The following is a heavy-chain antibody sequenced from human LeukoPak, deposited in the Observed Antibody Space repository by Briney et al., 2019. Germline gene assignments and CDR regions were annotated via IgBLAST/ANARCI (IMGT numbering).Heavy chain of an antibody. CDR3: ARVAGTTTWYYYYYYMDV. CDR2: IYYSGST. D-gene: IGHD6-19*01. Sequence: PSETLSLTCTVSGGSISSYYWSWIRQPPGKGLEWIGYIYYSGSTNYNPSLKSRVTISVDTSKNQFSLKLSSVTAADTAVYYCARVAGTTTWYYYYYYMDVWGKGTTVTISS. J-gene: IGHJ6*03. V-gene: IGHV4-59*01. CDR1: GGSISSYY.